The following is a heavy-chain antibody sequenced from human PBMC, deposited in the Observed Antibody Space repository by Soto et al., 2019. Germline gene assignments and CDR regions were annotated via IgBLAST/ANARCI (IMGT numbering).Heavy chain of an antibody. D-gene: IGHD2-15*01. J-gene: IGHJ5*02. CDR3: ARAWDIVVVVAAPNQRQNWFDP. CDR2: IWYDGSNK. Sequence: GGSLRLSCAASGFTFSSYGMHWVRQAPGKGLEWVAVIWYDGSNKYYADSVKGRFTISRDNSKNTLYLQMNSLRAEDTAVYYCARAWDIVVVVAAPNQRQNWFDPWGQGTLVTVSS. V-gene: IGHV3-33*01. CDR1: GFTFSSYG.